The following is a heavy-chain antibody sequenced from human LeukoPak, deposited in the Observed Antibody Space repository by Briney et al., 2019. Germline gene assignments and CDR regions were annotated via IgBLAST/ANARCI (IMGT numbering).Heavy chain of an antibody. CDR2: INHSGST. J-gene: IGHJ6*03. CDR3: ARGLVRYYYYMDV. V-gene: IGHV4-34*01. CDR1: GGSFSGYY. Sequence: PSETLSLTCAVYGGSFSGYYWSWIRQPPGKGLEWIGKINHSGSTNYNPSLKSRVTISVDTSKNQFSLKLSSVTAADTAVYYCARGLVRYYYYMDVWGKGTTVTVSS. D-gene: IGHD2-8*02.